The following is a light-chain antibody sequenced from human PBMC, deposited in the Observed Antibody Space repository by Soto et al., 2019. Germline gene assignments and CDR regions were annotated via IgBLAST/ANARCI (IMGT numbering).Light chain of an antibody. V-gene: IGKV3-20*01. J-gene: IGKJ1*01. CDR1: QSISSIY. CDR2: GAA. Sequence: EIVLTQSPGTLSLSPGERATLSCWASQSISSIYLAWYQQKPGQAPRLLIYGAASRAAGIPDRFSGSGSGTYFTLTISRLEPEVFAVYYCQQYGNSWTFGQGTKVEIK. CDR3: QQYGNSWT.